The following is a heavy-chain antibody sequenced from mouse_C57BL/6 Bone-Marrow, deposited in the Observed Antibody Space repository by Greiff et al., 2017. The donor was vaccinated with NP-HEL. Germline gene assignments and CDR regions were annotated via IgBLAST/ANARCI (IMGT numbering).Heavy chain of an antibody. D-gene: IGHD1-1*01. Sequence: VQLQQSGPELVKPGASVKIPCKASGYTFTDYNMDWVKQSHGKSLEWIGDINPNNGGTIYNQKFKGKATLTVDKSSSTAYMEPRSLTSEDTAVYYCARHPPHYYGSSYGYAMDYWGQGTSVTVSS. CDR1: GYTFTDYN. CDR2: INPNNGGT. V-gene: IGHV1-18*01. J-gene: IGHJ4*01. CDR3: ARHPPHYYGSSYGYAMDY.